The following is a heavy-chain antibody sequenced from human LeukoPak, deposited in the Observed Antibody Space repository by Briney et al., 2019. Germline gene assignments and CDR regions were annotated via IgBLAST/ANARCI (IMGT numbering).Heavy chain of an antibody. CDR2: IWYDGSNK. Sequence: GGSLRLSCAASGFPFSSYGMHWVRQGPGKGLEWVAVIWYDGSNKYYADSVKGRFTISRDNPKNTLYLQMNSLRAEDTAVYYCARVGDTAMVTGENYFDYWGQGTLVTVSS. CDR3: ARVGDTAMVTGENYFDY. CDR1: GFPFSSYG. J-gene: IGHJ4*02. D-gene: IGHD5-18*01. V-gene: IGHV3-33*01.